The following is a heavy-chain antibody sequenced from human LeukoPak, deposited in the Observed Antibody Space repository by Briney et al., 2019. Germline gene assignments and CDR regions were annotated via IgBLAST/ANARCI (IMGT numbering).Heavy chain of an antibody. V-gene: IGHV4-34*01. CDR3: ASRKRRSGPFDY. D-gene: IGHD3-3*01. CDR2: INHSGST. J-gene: IGHJ4*02. CDR1: GGSFSGYY. Sequence: SETLSLTCAVYGGSFSGYYWSWIRQPPGKGLEWIGEINHSGSTNYNPSLKSRVTISVDTSKNRFSLKLSFATAADTAVYYCASRKRRSGPFDYWGQVTLVTVSS.